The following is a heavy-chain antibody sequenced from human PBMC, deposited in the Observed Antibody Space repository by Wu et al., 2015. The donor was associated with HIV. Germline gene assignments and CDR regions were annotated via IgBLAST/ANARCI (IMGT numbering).Heavy chain of an antibody. CDR3: ATDAGIAAAGKGYYMDV. J-gene: IGHJ6*03. CDR1: GGTFSTYA. CDR2: ILPIFGTA. V-gene: IGHV1-69*12. Sequence: QVLLVQSGAEVKKPGSSVKVSCKASGGTFSTYAISWVRQAPGQGLEWMGGILPIFGTANYAQKFQGRVTITADGSTSTAYMDLSSLRSEDTAVYYCATDAGIAAAGKGYYMDVWGKGTTVIVSS. D-gene: IGHD6-13*01.